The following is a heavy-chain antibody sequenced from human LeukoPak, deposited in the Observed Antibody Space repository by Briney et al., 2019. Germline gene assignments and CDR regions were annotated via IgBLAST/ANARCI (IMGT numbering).Heavy chain of an antibody. Sequence: AGSLRLSCAASAFTFSSYTINWVRQAPGMGLEWVSSISGSGTYIYYADSLKGRLTLSRDNAKNSLYLQMNSLRAEDTAVYYCARHTMVGGVMDSRNGMDVWGQGTTVIVSS. CDR3: ARHTMVGGVMDSRNGMDV. CDR2: ISGSGTYI. J-gene: IGHJ6*02. V-gene: IGHV3-21*01. D-gene: IGHD3-10*01. CDR1: AFTFSSYT.